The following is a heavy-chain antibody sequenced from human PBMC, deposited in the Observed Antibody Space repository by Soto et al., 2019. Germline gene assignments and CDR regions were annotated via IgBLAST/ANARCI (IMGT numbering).Heavy chain of an antibody. CDR1: GYTFTGYY. CDR3: ARAYDILTGYSDY. J-gene: IGHJ4*02. CDR2: INPNSGGT. V-gene: IGHV1-2*02. D-gene: IGHD3-9*01. Sequence: VASVKVSCKASGYTFTGYYMHWVRQAPGQGLEWMGWINPNSGGTNYAQKFQGRVTMTRGTSISTAYMELSRLRSDDTAVYYCARAYDILTGYSDYWGQGTLVTVSS.